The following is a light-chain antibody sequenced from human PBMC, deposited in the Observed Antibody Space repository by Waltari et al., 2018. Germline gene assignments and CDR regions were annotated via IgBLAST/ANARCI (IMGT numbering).Light chain of an antibody. V-gene: IGKV3-20*01. Sequence: EIVLTQSPGNLSLSPGDTATLSCRATQYVDFLAWYQQKPGQPPRLLLFSASTRATGIPARFSGRGFGTDFTLTISRLEPEDFAVYYCQYYGDSPNTFGQGTKL. CDR1: QYVDF. J-gene: IGKJ2*01. CDR3: QYYGDSPNT. CDR2: SAS.